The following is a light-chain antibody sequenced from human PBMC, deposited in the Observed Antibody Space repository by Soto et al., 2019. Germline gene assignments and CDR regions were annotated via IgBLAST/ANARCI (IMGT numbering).Light chain of an antibody. CDR3: QQYGSSPYS. CDR2: GAS. V-gene: IGKV3-20*01. CDR1: QSVSSSY. J-gene: IGKJ5*01. Sequence: EIVLTQSPGTLSLSPGERATLSCRASQSVSSSYLAWYQQKPGQATRLLIYGASSRATGIPDRFSGSGSGTDINLTISRLEPEDFAVYYCQQYGSSPYSFCQGTRLEIK.